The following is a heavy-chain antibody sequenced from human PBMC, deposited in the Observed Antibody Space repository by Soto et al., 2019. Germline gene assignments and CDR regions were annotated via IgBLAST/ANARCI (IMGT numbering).Heavy chain of an antibody. J-gene: IGHJ5*02. CDR1: GYTFTSYA. Sequence: ASVKVSCKASGYTFTSYAMHWVRQAPGQRLEWMGWINAGNGNTKYSQKFQGRVTITRDTSARTAYMELSSLRSEDTAVYYCARDGRYYGSGSYYTASRWFDPWGQGTLVTVSS. CDR2: INAGNGNT. CDR3: ARDGRYYGSGSYYTASRWFDP. V-gene: IGHV1-3*01. D-gene: IGHD3-10*01.